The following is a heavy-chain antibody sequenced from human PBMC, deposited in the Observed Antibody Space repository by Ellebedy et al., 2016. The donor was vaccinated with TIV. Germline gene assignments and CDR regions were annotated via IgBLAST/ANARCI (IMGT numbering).Heavy chain of an antibody. Sequence: PGGSLRLSCAASGFTFSSYGMHWVRQAPGKGLEWVAVIWYDGGNKYYADSVKGRFTISRDNSKNTLYLQMNSLRAEDTAVYYCARDMRGTGYSNSWSFDYWGQGTLVTVSS. CDR2: IWYDGGNK. D-gene: IGHD6-13*01. CDR1: GFTFSSYG. CDR3: ARDMRGTGYSNSWSFDY. J-gene: IGHJ4*02. V-gene: IGHV3-33*01.